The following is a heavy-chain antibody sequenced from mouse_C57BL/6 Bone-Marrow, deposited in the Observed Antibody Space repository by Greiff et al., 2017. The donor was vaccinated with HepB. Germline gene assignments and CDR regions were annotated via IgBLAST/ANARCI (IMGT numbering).Heavy chain of an antibody. Sequence: EVHLVESGGGLVKPGGSLKLSCAASGFTFSDYGMHWVRQAPEKGLEWVAYISSGSSTIYYADTVKGRFTISRDNAKNTLFLQMTSLRSEDTAMYYCARQYYYGSSSFAYWGQGTLVTVSA. CDR2: ISSGSSTI. CDR1: GFTFSDYG. D-gene: IGHD1-1*01. V-gene: IGHV5-17*01. CDR3: ARQYYYGSSSFAY. J-gene: IGHJ3*01.